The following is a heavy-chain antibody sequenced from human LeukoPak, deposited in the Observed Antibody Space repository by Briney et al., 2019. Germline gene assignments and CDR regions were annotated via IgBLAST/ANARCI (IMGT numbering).Heavy chain of an antibody. D-gene: IGHD3-22*01. CDR2: ISYDGSNK. Sequence: PGRSLRLSCAASGFTFSTYGMHWVRQAPGRGLEWVAVISYDGSNKYYADSVKGRFTISRDNSKNTLYLQMNSLRAEDTAVYYCAKVALNYDSSGYYLHWGQGTLVTVSS. V-gene: IGHV3-30*18. CDR1: GFTFSTYG. J-gene: IGHJ4*02. CDR3: AKVALNYDSSGYYLH.